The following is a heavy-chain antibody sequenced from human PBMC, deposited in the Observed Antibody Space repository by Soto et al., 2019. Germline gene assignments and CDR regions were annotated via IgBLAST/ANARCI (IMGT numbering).Heavy chain of an antibody. V-gene: IGHV1-69*13. CDR3: AFCGGLEGLAKFYYRIDF. D-gene: IGHD3-22*01. J-gene: IGHJ4*02. CDR2: IIPLFGTP. Sequence: SVKVSCKASGGIFSTYAISWLRQAPGQGLEWMGGIIPLFGTPNYAQRFQGRVTITADESTSTAYMELSRLRSEDTAVYYCAFCGGLEGLAKFYYRIDFWGQGALVTVSS. CDR1: GGIFSTYA.